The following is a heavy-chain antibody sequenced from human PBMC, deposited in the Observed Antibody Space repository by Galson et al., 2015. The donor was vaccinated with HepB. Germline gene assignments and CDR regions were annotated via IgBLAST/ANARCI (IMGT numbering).Heavy chain of an antibody. J-gene: IGHJ3*02. D-gene: IGHD1-26*01. CDR3: AKFFSGTYSLDAFDI. CDR2: ISGSGGSI. CDR1: GLTFSTYA. Sequence: SLRLACAASGLTFSTYAMSWVRQAPGKRLEWLSTISGSGGSIYYADSVKGRVAISRYNSKSTVYLLMNGLRAEDTAVYFCAKFFSGTYSLDAFDIWGHGTLVTVSS. V-gene: IGHV3-23*01.